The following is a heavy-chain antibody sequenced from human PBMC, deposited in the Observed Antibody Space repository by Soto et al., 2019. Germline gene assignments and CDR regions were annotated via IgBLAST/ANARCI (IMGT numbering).Heavy chain of an antibody. D-gene: IGHD3-3*01. CDR1: GDTFTRNG. CDR3: VIRRPSRSTIFRYAP. CDR2: INAANGDT. Sequence: ACVKVALTASGDTFTRNGVHWVRQAPGQRLERMGWINAANGDTKYSPKFQGRVTITRDTSASTAYMELSSLRSEDTAVYYCVIRRPSRSTIFRYAPRGQ. J-gene: IGHJ3*01. V-gene: IGHV1-3*01.